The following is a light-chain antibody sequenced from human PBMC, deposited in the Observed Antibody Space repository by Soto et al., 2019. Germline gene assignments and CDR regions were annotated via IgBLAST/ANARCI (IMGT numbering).Light chain of an antibody. J-gene: IGKJ1*01. Sequence: DTVLTQSPGTLSLTSGERATLSCRASQSISGTYLAWCQQKPGQSPRLLIYSASTRAPGIPDRFSGSGSGTDFTLTISRLEPEDFAVYFCQQYGISPGTFGQGTKVDIK. CDR1: QSISGTY. V-gene: IGKV3-20*01. CDR2: SAS. CDR3: QQYGISPGT.